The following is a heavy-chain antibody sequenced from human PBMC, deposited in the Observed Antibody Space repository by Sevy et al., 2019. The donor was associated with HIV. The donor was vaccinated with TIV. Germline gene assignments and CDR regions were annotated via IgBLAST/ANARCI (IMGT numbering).Heavy chain of an antibody. V-gene: IGHV4-34*01. J-gene: IGHJ4*02. CDR2: INHSRST. Sequence: SETLSLTCAVYGGSFSGYYWSWIRQPPGKGLEWIGEINHSRSTNYNPSLKSRVTISVDTSKNQFSLKLSSVTAADTAVYYCARESGFPWSIAVAGLDYWGQGTLVTVSS. CDR1: GGSFSGYY. CDR3: ARESGFPWSIAVAGLDY. D-gene: IGHD6-19*01.